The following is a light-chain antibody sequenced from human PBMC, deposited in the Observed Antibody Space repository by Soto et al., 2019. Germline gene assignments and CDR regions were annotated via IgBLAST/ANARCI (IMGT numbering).Light chain of an antibody. V-gene: IGKV2-28*01. J-gene: IGKJ1*01. CDR2: LGS. CDR3: MKALQTPWT. Sequence: DIVMTQSPLSLPVTPGEPASISCRSSQSLLHSNGYNYLDWYLQKPGQSPQLLIYLGSNRASGVPDRFSGSGSGTDFTLKISRVEDEDVGVYYCMKALQTPWTFGQGTKVEIK. CDR1: QSLLHSNGYNY.